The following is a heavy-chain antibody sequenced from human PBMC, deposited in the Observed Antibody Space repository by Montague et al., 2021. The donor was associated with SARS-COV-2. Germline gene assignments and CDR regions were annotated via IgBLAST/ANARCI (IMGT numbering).Heavy chain of an antibody. D-gene: IGHD3-10*01. CDR3: ARLGDGVLPSPILGVGPYYSYYYMDD. Sequence: SETLSLTCAVHGGSFSTYSWNWIRQPPGKGLEWIGEIHHGGSTNYNPSLKSRVTISADTSKNQFSLKLTSVAAADTAVYYCARLGDGVLPSPILGVGPYYSYYYMDDWGKGTTVTVSS. J-gene: IGHJ6*03. CDR1: GGSFSTYS. CDR2: IHHGGST. V-gene: IGHV4-34*01.